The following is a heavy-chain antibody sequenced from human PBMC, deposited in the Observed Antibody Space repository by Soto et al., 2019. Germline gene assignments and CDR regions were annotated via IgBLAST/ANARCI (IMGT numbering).Heavy chain of an antibody. V-gene: IGHV3-13*04. CDR2: IGTSGDT. J-gene: IGHJ5*02. CDR1: GFTFSRYD. CDR3: TRGALGFDP. D-gene: IGHD6-6*01. Sequence: EVQVVESGGGLVQHGGSLSLSCAASGFTFSRYDMHWVRQATGRGLEWVSGIGTSGDTYYAGSVKGRFTISRENAKNSVYLQMNSLRAGDTAVYYCTRGALGFDPWGQGTLVAVSS.